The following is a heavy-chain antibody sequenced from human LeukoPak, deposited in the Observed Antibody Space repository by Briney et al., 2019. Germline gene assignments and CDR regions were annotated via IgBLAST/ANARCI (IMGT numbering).Heavy chain of an antibody. CDR1: GYTFTGYY. V-gene: IGHV1-2*02. D-gene: IGHD6-13*01. J-gene: IGHJ4*02. CDR2: INPNSGGT. Sequence: ASVKVSCKASGYTFTGYYMHWVRQAPGQGLEWMGWINPNSGGTNYAQKFQGRVTMTRDTSISTAYMELNRLRSDDTAVYYCARETAAAGHFDYWGQGTLVTVSS. CDR3: ARETAAAGHFDY.